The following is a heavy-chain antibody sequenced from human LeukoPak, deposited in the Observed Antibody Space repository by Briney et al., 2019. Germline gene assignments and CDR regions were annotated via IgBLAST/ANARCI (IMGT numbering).Heavy chain of an antibody. D-gene: IGHD5-24*01. CDR2: MYYSGST. J-gene: IGHJ4*02. CDR1: GGSISSSSYH. CDR3: ARTGHGSSPGDYYFDY. V-gene: IGHV4-39*07. Sequence: PSETLSLTCTVSGGSISSSSYHWGWIRQAPGKGLEWIGSMYYSGSTYYNPSLKSRVTISVDTSKNQLSLKLSSVTAADTAVYKCARTGHGSSPGDYYFDYWGQGTLVTVSS.